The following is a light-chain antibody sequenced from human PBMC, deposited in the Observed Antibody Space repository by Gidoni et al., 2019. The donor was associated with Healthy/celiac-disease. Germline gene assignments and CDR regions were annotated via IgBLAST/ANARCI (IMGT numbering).Light chain of an antibody. Sequence: SSELTQDPAVSVALGQTVRITCQGDSLRSYYASWYQHKPGQAPVIVIYGKNNRPSGIPDRFSVSSSGNTASLTITGAHAEDEADYYCNSRDSSGNPHYVFGTGTKVTVL. CDR1: SLRSYY. J-gene: IGLJ1*01. CDR2: GKN. CDR3: NSRDSSGNPHYV. V-gene: IGLV3-19*01.